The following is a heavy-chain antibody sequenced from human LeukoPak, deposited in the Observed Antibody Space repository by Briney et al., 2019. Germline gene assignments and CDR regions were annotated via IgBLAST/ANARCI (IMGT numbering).Heavy chain of an antibody. CDR2: TRNKANSYTT. Sequence: PGGSLRLSCAASGFTFSDHYMGWVRQAPGKGLEWVGRTRNKANSYTTEYAASVKGRFTISRDDSKNSLYLQMNSLRAEDTAVYYCAKALRYFDWLLVPFDYWGQGTLVTVSS. J-gene: IGHJ4*02. CDR1: GFTFSDHY. CDR3: AKALRYFDWLLVPFDY. D-gene: IGHD3-9*01. V-gene: IGHV3-72*01.